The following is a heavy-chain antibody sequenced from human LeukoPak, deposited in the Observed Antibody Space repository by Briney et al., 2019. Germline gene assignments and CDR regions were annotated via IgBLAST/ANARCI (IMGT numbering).Heavy chain of an antibody. CDR1: GYSFTSYW. CDR2: IYPGDSDT. D-gene: IGHD6-19*01. Sequence: GESLKISCKGSGYSFTSYWIGWVHQMPGKGLEWMGIIYPGDSDTRYSPSFQGQVTISADKSISTAYLQWSSLKASDTAMYYCARHVAVAVLGRWFDPWGQGTLVTVSS. V-gene: IGHV5-51*07. J-gene: IGHJ5*02. CDR3: ARHVAVAVLGRWFDP.